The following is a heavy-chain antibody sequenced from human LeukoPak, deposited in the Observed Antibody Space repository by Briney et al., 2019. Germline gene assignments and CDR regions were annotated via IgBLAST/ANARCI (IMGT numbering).Heavy chain of an antibody. CDR1: GYTFTDYY. CDR3: ATEGVPAALDY. V-gene: IGHV1-69-2*01. Sequence: ASVKISCKASGYTFTDYYMHWVQQAPGKGLEWMGRVDPEDGETIYAEKFQGRVTITADTSTDTAYMELSSLRSEDTAVYYCATEGVPAALDYWGQGTLVTVSS. D-gene: IGHD2-2*01. CDR2: VDPEDGET. J-gene: IGHJ4*02.